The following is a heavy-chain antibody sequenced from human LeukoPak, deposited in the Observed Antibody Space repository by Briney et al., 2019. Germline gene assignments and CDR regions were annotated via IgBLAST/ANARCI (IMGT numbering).Heavy chain of an antibody. Sequence: GGSLRLSCEASGFPFSDVWMSWVRQAPGKGLEWVGRIKSKTDGGTADYAAPVKGRFTFSRDDSKNTLYLQMNSLNTEDTAVYYCTTDWYYYDSSGYYPIFWGQGTLVTVSS. D-gene: IGHD3-22*01. V-gene: IGHV3-15*01. CDR3: TTDWYYYDSSGYYPIF. CDR1: GFPFSDVW. J-gene: IGHJ4*02. CDR2: IKSKTDGGTA.